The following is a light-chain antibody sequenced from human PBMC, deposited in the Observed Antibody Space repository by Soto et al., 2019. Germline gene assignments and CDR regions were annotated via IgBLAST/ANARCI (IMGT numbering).Light chain of an antibody. V-gene: IGLV4-69*01. J-gene: IGLJ3*02. Sequence: QPVLTQSPSASASLGASVKLTCTLSSGHSSYAIAWHQQQPEKGPRYLMNVNSDGSHSKGDGIPDRFSGSSSGAECYLTISSLQSEDEADYYCQTWGTGIRVFGGGTKLTVL. CDR3: QTWGTGIRV. CDR1: SGHSSYA. CDR2: VNSDGSH.